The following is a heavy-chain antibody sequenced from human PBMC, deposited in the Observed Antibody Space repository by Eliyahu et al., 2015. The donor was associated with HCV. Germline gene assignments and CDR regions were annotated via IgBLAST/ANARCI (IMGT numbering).Heavy chain of an antibody. CDR1: GGSISSYY. CDR2: IYYSGST. CDR3: ARGEVDGDYLDY. J-gene: IGHJ4*02. D-gene: IGHD4-17*01. Sequence: QVQLQESGPGLVKPSETLSLTCTVSGGSISSYYWSWIRQPPGKGLEWIGYIYYSGSTNYNPSLKSRVTISVDTSKNQFSLKLSSVTAADTAVYYCARGEVDGDYLDYWGQGTLVTVSS. V-gene: IGHV4-59*01.